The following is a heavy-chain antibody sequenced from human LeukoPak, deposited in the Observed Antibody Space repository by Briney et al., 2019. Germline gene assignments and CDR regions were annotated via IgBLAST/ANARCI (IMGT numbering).Heavy chain of an antibody. V-gene: IGHV3-30*18. CDR2: ISYDGSNK. J-gene: IGHJ4*02. D-gene: IGHD4-17*01. CDR1: GFTFSSYG. Sequence: GGSLRLSCAASGFTFSSYGMHWVRQAPGKGLEWVAVISYDGSNKYYADSVEGRFTISRDNSKNTLYLQMNSLRAEDTAVYYCAKAWNDYGDYGNYWGQGTLVTVSS. CDR3: AKAWNDYGDYGNY.